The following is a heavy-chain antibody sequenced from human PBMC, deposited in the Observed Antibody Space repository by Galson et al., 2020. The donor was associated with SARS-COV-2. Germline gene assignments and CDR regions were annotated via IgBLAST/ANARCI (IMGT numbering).Heavy chain of an antibody. V-gene: IGHV4-34*01. D-gene: IGHD1-26*01. CDR3: ARGILGGSSPL. Sequence: SETLSLTCAVYGGSFSGYYWSWIRQPPGKGLEWIGEINHSGSTNYNPSLKSRVTISVDTSKKQFSLKLRSVTAADTAVYYCARGILGGSSPLWGQGTLVTVSS. CDR2: INHSGST. CDR1: GGSFSGYY. J-gene: IGHJ4*02.